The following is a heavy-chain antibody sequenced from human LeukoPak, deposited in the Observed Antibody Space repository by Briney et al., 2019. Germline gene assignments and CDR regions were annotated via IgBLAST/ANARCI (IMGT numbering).Heavy chain of an antibody. CDR2: IFTSGGT. J-gene: IGHJ6*02. Sequence: PSETLSLTCTVSGGSISRGSYYGSWFRQPAGRGLEGIGGIFTSGGTNYNPSLKSRVTISVDTSKNQFSLKLSSVTAADTAVYYCARVMREVNRIAAAGMGCGMDVWGQGTTVTVSS. CDR3: ARVMREVNRIAAAGMGCGMDV. D-gene: IGHD6-13*01. CDR1: GGSISRGSYY. V-gene: IGHV4-61*02.